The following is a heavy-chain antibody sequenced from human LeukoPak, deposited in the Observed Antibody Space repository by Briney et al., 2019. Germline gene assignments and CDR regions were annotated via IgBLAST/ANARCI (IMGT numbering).Heavy chain of an antibody. J-gene: IGHJ3*02. CDR3: ATRVVGYCSGGSCPDDAFDI. CDR2: MNPNSGNT. CDR1: GYTFTSYD. V-gene: IGHV1-8*01. Sequence: GASVKVSCKASGYTFTSYDINWVRQATGQGLEWMGWMNPNSGNTGYAQKFQGRVTMTRNTSISTAYMELSSLRSEDTAVYYCATRVVGYCSGGSCPDDAFDIWGQGTVVTVSS. D-gene: IGHD2-15*01.